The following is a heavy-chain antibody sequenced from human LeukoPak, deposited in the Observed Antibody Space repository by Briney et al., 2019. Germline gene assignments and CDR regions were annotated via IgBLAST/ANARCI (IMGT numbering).Heavy chain of an antibody. CDR2: INHSGST. CDR1: GGSFSGYY. V-gene: IGHV4-34*01. D-gene: IGHD6-19*01. J-gene: IGHJ4*02. Sequence: SETLSLTCAVYGGSFSGYYWSWIRQPPGKGLEWIGEINHSGSTNYNPSLKSRVTMSLDTSKDQFSLKMNSVTAADTAVYYCARAHITGWPFEYWGQGTLVTVSS. CDR3: ARAHITGWPFEY.